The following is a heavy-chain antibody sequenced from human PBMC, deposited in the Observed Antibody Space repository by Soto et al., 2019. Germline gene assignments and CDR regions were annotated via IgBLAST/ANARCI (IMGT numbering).Heavy chain of an antibody. CDR2: VLVGGNT. D-gene: IGHD2-8*02. CDR3: AKATATGGGAFDI. Sequence: GGSLRLSCAASGFICTSYDMSWVRQVPGKGLEWVSTVLVGGNTYYADSVKGRLTISRDRSENTVFLQMNSLTAGDTAVYYCAKATATGGGAFDICGQGTMVTVSS. V-gene: IGHV3-23*01. J-gene: IGHJ3*02. CDR1: GFICTSYD.